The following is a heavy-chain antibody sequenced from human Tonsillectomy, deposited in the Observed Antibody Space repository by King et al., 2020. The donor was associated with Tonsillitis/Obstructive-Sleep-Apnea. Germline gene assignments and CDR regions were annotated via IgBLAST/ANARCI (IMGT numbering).Heavy chain of an antibody. CDR1: GFTFSGSA. J-gene: IGHJ3*02. Sequence: EVQLVESGGGLVQPGGSLKLSCAASGFTFSGSAMHWVRQASGKGLEWGGRIRSKANSYATAYSASGEGRLTISRDDSTNTAYLQMNSLKTEETAVYYCTTTSIAVADTYAFDIWGQGRMVTVSS. CDR2: IRSKANSYAT. V-gene: IGHV3-73*01. D-gene: IGHD6-19*01. CDR3: TTTSIAVADTYAFDI.